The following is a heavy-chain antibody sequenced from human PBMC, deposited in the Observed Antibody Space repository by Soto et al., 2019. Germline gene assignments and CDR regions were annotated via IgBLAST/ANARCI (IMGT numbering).Heavy chain of an antibody. CDR1: GFTFDDYA. V-gene: IGHV3-9*01. Sequence: EVQLVESGGGLVQPGRSLRLSCAASGFTFDDYAMHWVRQAPGKGLEWVSGISWNSGSIGYADSVKGRFTICRDNAKNSLYLPMNSLRAEDTALYYCATASEPVVVTDMHAFDIWGPGPMVPVSS. CDR3: ATASEPVVVTDMHAFDI. D-gene: IGHD2-21*02. CDR2: ISWNSGSI. J-gene: IGHJ3*02.